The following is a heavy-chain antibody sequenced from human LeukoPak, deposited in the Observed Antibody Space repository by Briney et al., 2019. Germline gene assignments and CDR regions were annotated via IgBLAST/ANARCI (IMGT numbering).Heavy chain of an antibody. J-gene: IGHJ4*02. CDR3: ARPYHDSGLFDY. CDR2: ISYDGSNK. CDR1: GFTFSSYA. V-gene: IGHV3-30*04. Sequence: GGSLRLSCAASGFTFSSYAMHWVRQAPGKGLEWVAVISYDGSNKYYADSVKGRFTISRDNSKNTLYLQMNSLRAEDTAVYYCARPYHDSGLFDYWGQGTLVTVSS. D-gene: IGHD3-22*01.